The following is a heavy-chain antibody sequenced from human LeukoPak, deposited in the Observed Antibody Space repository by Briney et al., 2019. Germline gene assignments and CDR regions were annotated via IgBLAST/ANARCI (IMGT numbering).Heavy chain of an antibody. J-gene: IGHJ5*02. CDR3: ARDALRNRHWGAWFDP. V-gene: IGHV1-2*02. CDR1: GYTFTRYY. D-gene: IGHD7-27*01. CDR2: INPNSGGT. Sequence: ASVNVSCKASGYTFTRYYMHCVRQAPGHGREWVGGINPNSGGTQYTQKIQRRVTMIRDTSISTAYMELTRLRSDDTAVYYCARDALRNRHWGAWFDPWGQGTLVTVSS.